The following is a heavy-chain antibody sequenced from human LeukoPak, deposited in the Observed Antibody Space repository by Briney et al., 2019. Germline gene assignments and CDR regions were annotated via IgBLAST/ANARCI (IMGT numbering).Heavy chain of an antibody. J-gene: IGHJ4*02. D-gene: IGHD3-9*01. Sequence: GGSLRLSCAASGFTFSLYWMNWVRRAPGKGLEWVANIKQDGSEKNYVDSVKGRFTISRDNAKNSLYLQMNNLRVEDTAMYYCAGGTGFIIKDWGQGTLVTVFS. CDR3: AGGTGFIIKD. CDR1: GFTFSLYW. CDR2: IKQDGSEK. V-gene: IGHV3-7*03.